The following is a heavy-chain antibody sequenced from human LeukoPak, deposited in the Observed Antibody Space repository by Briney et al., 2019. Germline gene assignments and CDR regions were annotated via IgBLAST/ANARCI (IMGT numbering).Heavy chain of an antibody. CDR2: NYYSGST. Sequence: PSETLSLTCTVSGGSISSYYWSWIRQPPGKGLEWIGYNYYSGSTNYNPSLKSRVTISVDTSKNQFSLKLSSVTAADTAVYYCARLRQGYYDSSGYYWGAYYYYYYMDVWGKGTTVTVSS. CDR1: GGSISSYY. V-gene: IGHV4-59*08. D-gene: IGHD3-22*01. CDR3: ARLRQGYYDSSGYYWGAYYYYYYMDV. J-gene: IGHJ6*03.